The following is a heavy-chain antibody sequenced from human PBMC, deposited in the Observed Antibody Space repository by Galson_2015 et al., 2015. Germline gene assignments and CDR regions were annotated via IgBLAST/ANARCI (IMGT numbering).Heavy chain of an antibody. CDR3: ARLNSYYDFWSGYDLGNWFDP. J-gene: IGHJ5*02. CDR2: INHSGST. D-gene: IGHD3-3*01. CDR1: GGSFSGYY. V-gene: IGHV4-34*01. Sequence: ETLSLTCAVYGGSFSGYYWSWIRQPPGTGLEWIGEINHSGSTNYNPSLKSRVTISVDTSKNQFSLKLSSVAAADTAVYYCARLNSYYDFWSGYDLGNWFDPWGQGTLVTVSS.